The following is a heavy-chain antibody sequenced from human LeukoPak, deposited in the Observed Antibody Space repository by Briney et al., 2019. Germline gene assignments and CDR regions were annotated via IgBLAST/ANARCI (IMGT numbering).Heavy chain of an antibody. V-gene: IGHV4-34*01. Sequence: SETLSLTRAVYGGSFSGYYWSWIRQPPGKGLEWIGEINHSGGTNYNPSLKSRVTISVDTSKNQFSLKLSSVTAADTAVYYCARGLSSSSLYYYMDVWGKGTTVTVSS. CDR1: GGSFSGYY. D-gene: IGHD6-6*01. CDR3: ARGLSSSSLYYYMDV. CDR2: INHSGGT. J-gene: IGHJ6*03.